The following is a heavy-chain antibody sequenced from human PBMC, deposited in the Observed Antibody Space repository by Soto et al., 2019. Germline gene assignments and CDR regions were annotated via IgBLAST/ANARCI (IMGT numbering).Heavy chain of an antibody. V-gene: IGHV1-8*01. CDR1: GYTFTSYD. Sequence: QVQLVQSGAEVKKPGASVKVSCKASGYTFTSYDINWARQATGQGLEWMGWMNPNSGYTAYAQKFQGRVTMTRNTSISTAYMELRSLRSEDTAVYYCARERTGTTSMDVWGQGTTVTVSS. CDR2: MNPNSGYT. CDR3: ARERTGTTSMDV. J-gene: IGHJ6*02. D-gene: IGHD1-1*01.